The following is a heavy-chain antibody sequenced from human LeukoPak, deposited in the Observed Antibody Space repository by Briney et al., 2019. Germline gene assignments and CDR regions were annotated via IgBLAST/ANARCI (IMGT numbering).Heavy chain of an antibody. CDR1: GYTFTSYA. CDR2: INTNTGNP. Sequence: ASVKGSCKASGYTFTSYAMNWVRQAPGQGLGWMGWINTNTGNPTYAQGFTGRFVFSLDTSVSTAYLQISSLKAEDTAVYYCAGYNYERFDYWGQGTLVTVSS. V-gene: IGHV7-4-1*02. J-gene: IGHJ4*02. CDR3: AGYNYERFDY. D-gene: IGHD5-24*01.